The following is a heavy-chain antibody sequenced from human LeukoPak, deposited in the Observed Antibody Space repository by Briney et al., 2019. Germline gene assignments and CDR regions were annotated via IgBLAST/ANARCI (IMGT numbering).Heavy chain of an antibody. CDR2: IFYNGGP. Sequence: PSETLSLTCTVSGDSISNSNYYWGWVRQSPGRGLEWLGNIFYNGGPYYNPSFKSRVAISVDTSKNHFSLTLNAVTAADTAVYYCASYSGIYSAFEIWSQGTLVTVSS. V-gene: IGHV4-39*07. J-gene: IGHJ3*02. CDR1: GDSISNSNYY. D-gene: IGHD1-26*01. CDR3: ASYSGIYSAFEI.